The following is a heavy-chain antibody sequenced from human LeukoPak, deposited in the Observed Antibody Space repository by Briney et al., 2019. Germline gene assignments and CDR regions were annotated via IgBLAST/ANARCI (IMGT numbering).Heavy chain of an antibody. CDR2: IWYDGTNR. J-gene: IGHJ4*02. CDR3: ARTRYNSGGGDY. D-gene: IGHD6-19*01. CDR1: GFTFSDYG. Sequence: GRSLRLSCAASGFTFSDYGMHWVRQAPGKGLEWVAVIWYDGTNRYYADSVEGRFTISRDNSKNTLYLQMSSLRAEDTAVYYCARTRYNSGGGDYWGQGTPVTVSP. V-gene: IGHV3-33*01.